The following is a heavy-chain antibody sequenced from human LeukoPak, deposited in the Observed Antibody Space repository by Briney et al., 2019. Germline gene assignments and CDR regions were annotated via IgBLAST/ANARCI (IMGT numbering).Heavy chain of an antibody. J-gene: IGHJ4*02. Sequence: GASVKVSCKVSGYTLTELSMHWVRQTPGKGLEWMGGFDPEDGETIYAQKFQGRVTMTEDTSTDTAYMELSSLRSEDTAVYYCATAPITMVRGVIIKRYYFDYWGQRTLVTVS. D-gene: IGHD3-10*01. V-gene: IGHV1-24*01. CDR2: FDPEDGET. CDR1: GYTLTELS. CDR3: ATAPITMVRGVIIKRYYFDY.